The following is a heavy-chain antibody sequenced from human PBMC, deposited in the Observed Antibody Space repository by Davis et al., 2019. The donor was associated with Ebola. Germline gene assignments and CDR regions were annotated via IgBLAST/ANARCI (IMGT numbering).Heavy chain of an antibody. CDR1: GFTFSNAW. J-gene: IGHJ4*02. D-gene: IGHD4-11*01. Sequence: PGGSLRLSCAASGFTFSNAWMSWVRQAPGKGLEWVGRIKSKTDGGTTDYAAPVKGRFTISRDDSKNTLYLQMNSLKTEDTAVYYCTTDDYSNYVADYWGQGTLVTVSS. V-gene: IGHV3-15*01. CDR3: TTDDYSNYVADY. CDR2: IKSKTDGGTT.